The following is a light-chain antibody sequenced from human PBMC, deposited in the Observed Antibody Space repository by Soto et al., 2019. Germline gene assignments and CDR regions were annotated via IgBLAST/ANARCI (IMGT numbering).Light chain of an antibody. CDR1: SSDVGAFNY. CDR3: PSYTTTSPYA. Sequence: QSALTQPASVSGSPGQSIAISCTGTSSDVGAFNYVSWYQQHPGKAPKFMIFDVSSRPSGVSDRFSGSKSGNTASLTISGTQTEDEADYYCPSYTTTSPYAFGTGTKLTVL. V-gene: IGLV2-14*03. J-gene: IGLJ1*01. CDR2: DVS.